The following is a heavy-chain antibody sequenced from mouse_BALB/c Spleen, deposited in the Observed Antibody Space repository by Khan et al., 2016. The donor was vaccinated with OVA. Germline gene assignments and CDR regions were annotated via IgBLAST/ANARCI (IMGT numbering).Heavy chain of an antibody. V-gene: IGHV2-6-1*01. D-gene: IGHD2-10*01. Sequence: VQLLETGPGLVAPSQSLSITCTISGFSLTNYGVHWVRQPPGKGLEWLVVIWSDGSATYNSALKSRLSISKDNSKNQVFLKMNSLQTDDTAMYYCARQPYYHYYIMDYWGQGTLVTVSS. J-gene: IGHJ4*01. CDR1: GFSLTNYG. CDR3: ARQPYYHYYIMDY. CDR2: IWSDGSA.